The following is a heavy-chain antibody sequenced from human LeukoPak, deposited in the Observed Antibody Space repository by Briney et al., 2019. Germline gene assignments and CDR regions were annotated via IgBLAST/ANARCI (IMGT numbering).Heavy chain of an antibody. D-gene: IGHD3-22*01. CDR1: GFTFSSHW. CDR3: ARDSGRRGESESGYYDY. CDR2: IKQDGSEK. J-gene: IGHJ4*02. Sequence: GGSLRLSCAASGFTFSSHWMSWSRQAPGKGLEWVANIKQDGSEKYYVDSVKGRFTISRDNAKNSLYLQTSSLRGEDTAVYYCARDSGRRGESESGYYDYWGQGTLVTVSS. V-gene: IGHV3-7*01.